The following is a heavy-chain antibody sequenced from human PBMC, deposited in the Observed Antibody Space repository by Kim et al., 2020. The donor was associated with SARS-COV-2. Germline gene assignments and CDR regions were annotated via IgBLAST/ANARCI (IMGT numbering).Heavy chain of an antibody. D-gene: IGHD2-2*01. Sequence: GGSLRLSCAASGFTFSSYAMSWVRQAPGKVLEWVSAIGGSGGSTYYADSVKGRFTISRDNSKNTLYLQMNSLRAEDTAVYYCAKLPTSYDGSAFDIWGQGTMVTVSS. CDR3: AKLPTSYDGSAFDI. CDR2: IGGSGGST. V-gene: IGHV3-23*01. CDR1: GFTFSSYA. J-gene: IGHJ3*02.